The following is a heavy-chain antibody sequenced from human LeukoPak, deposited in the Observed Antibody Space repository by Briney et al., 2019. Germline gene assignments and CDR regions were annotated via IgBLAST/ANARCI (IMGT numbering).Heavy chain of an antibody. CDR3: ARGAVHYYYGMDV. J-gene: IGHJ6*02. CDR2: IYYSGNT. CDR1: GGFISSYY. V-gene: IGHV4-59*08. Sequence: SETLSLTCTVSGGFISSYYWSWIRQPPGKGLEWIGYIYYSGNTKYNPSLKSRVTISVDTSKNQFSLKLSSVTAADTAVYYCARGAVHYYYGMDVWGQGTTVTVSS. D-gene: IGHD4/OR15-4a*01.